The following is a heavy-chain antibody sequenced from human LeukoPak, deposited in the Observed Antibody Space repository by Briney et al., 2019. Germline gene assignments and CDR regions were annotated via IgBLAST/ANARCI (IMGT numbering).Heavy chain of an antibody. Sequence: SVKVSCKASGGTFTSYALSWVRQAPGQGLEWVGGIIPIFGTSNYAQKFQGRVTITANESTSTAYMELSSLRSEDTAVYYCARSQLKRTVATMKDYDSSGYYALFDYWGQGALVTVSS. CDR3: ARSQLKRTVATMKDYDSSGYYALFDY. V-gene: IGHV1-69*13. CDR2: IIPIFGTS. D-gene: IGHD3-22*01. J-gene: IGHJ4*02. CDR1: GGTFTSYA.